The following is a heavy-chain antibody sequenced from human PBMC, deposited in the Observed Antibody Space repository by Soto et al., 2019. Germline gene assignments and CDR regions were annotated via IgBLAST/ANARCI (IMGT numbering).Heavy chain of an antibody. J-gene: IGHJ5*02. CDR3: VRGFTGSAGRFDP. D-gene: IGHD2-8*02. V-gene: IGHV5-51*01. CDR1: GYRFSSFW. Sequence: GESLKISCKGSGYRFSSFWIGWVRQMPGKGLEWVAIIYPDESRAKYSPSFKDQVTISVDKSINTAFLRWDSLKSSDTAMYYCVRGFTGSAGRFDPWGQGTVVTVSS. CDR2: IYPDESRA.